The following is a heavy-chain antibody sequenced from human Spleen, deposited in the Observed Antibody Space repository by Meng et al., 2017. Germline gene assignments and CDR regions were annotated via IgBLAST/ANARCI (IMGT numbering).Heavy chain of an antibody. V-gene: IGHV1-69*13. D-gene: IGHD6-19*01. CDR1: GGTFSSYA. CDR2: IIPIFGTA. J-gene: IGHJ6*02. CDR3: AGYGYSSGWYYYYGMDV. Sequence: SVKVSCKASGGTFSSYAISWVRQAPGQGLEWMGGIIPIFGTANYAQKFQGRVTITADESTSTAYMELSSLRSEDTAVYYCAGYGYSSGWYYYYGMDVWGQGTTVTVSS.